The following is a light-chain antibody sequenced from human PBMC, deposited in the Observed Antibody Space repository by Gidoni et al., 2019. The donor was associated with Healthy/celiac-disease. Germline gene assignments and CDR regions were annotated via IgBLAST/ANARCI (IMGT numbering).Light chain of an antibody. CDR2: DVS. J-gene: IGLJ3*02. CDR1: SSDVGGCNY. CDR3: SSYTSSSARG. V-gene: IGLV2-14*01. Sequence: QSALTQPASVSGSPGPSITISCTGTSSDVGGCNYVSWYQQHPGKAPKLMIYDVSNRPSGVSNRFSGSKSGNTASLTISGLQAEDEADYYGSSYTSSSARGFGGGTKLTVL.